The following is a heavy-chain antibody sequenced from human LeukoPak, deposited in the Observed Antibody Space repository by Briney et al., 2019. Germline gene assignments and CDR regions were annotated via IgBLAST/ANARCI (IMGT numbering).Heavy chain of an antibody. V-gene: IGHV3-11*05. CDR2: ISSSSSYT. CDR1: GFTFSDYY. CDR3: ARDRGTLGPSRIAVAGHFDY. D-gene: IGHD6-19*01. J-gene: IGHJ4*02. Sequence: PGGSLRLSCAASGFTFSDYYMSWIRQAPGKGLEWVSYISSSSSYTNYADSVKGRFTISRDNAKNSLYLQMNSLRAEDTAVYYCARDRGTLGPSRIAVAGHFDYWGQGTLVTVSS.